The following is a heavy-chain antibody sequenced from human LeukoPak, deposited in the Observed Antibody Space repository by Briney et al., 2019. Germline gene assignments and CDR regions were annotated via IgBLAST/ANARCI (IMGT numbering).Heavy chain of an antibody. CDR2: IYYSGST. Sequence: SQTLSLTCTVSGNSISSGDNYWSWIRQPPGKGLEWIGYIYYSGSTNYNPSLKSRVTISGDTSKNQFSLKLNSVTAADTAVYYCAKEGEGFTRVRGSKNPYYYYMDVWGKGTTVTVSS. CDR1: GNSISSGDNY. CDR3: AKEGEGFTRVRGSKNPYYYYMDV. J-gene: IGHJ6*03. D-gene: IGHD3-10*01. V-gene: IGHV4-61*08.